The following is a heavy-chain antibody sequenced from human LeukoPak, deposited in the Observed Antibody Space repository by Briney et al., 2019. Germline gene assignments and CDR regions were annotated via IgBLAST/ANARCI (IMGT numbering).Heavy chain of an antibody. CDR1: GFTFSSYG. CDR2: IRYDGSNK. D-gene: IGHD1-14*01. CDR3: AKPEGAFDI. J-gene: IGHJ3*02. Sequence: GGSLRLSCAASGFTFSSYGMHWVHQAPGKGLEWVAFIRYDGSNKYYADSVKGRFTISRDNSKNTLYLQMNSLRAEDTAVYYCAKPEGAFDIWGQGTMVTVSS. V-gene: IGHV3-30*02.